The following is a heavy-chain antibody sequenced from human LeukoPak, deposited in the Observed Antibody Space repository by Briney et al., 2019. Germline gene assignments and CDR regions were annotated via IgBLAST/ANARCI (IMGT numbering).Heavy chain of an antibody. CDR3: AKGRGTRVYNWFDT. J-gene: IGHJ5*02. Sequence: GGSLRLSCAASGFTFNNYAMNWVRQAPGKGLEWVSAISGSGRSTYYTDSVRGRFTISRDNSKNTLYLQMNSLRAEDTAVYFCAKGRGTRVYNWFDTWGQGILVTVSS. CDR1: GFTFNNYA. CDR2: ISGSGRST. D-gene: IGHD1-26*01. V-gene: IGHV3-23*01.